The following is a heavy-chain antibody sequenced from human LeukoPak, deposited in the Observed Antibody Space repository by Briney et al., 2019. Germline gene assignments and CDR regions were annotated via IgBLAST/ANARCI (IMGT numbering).Heavy chain of an antibody. CDR2: IYYSGST. V-gene: IGHV4-39*07. CDR1: GGSISSSSYY. J-gene: IGHJ4*02. Sequence: SETLSLTCTVSGGSISSSSYYWGWIRQPPGKGLEWIGSIYYSGSTYYNPSLKSRVTISVDTSKNQFSLKLSSVTAADTAVYYCARDLGYASSYFDCWGQGTLVTVSS. CDR3: ARDLGYASSYFDC. D-gene: IGHD2-8*01.